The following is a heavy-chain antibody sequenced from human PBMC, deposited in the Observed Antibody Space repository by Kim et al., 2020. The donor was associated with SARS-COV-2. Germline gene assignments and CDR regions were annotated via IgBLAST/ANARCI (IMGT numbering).Heavy chain of an antibody. CDR1: GFTFSSYG. CDR2: ISYDGSNK. J-gene: IGHJ6*02. Sequence: GGSLRLSCAASGFTFSSYGMHWVRQAPGKGLEWVAVISYDGSNKYYADSVKGRFTISRDNSKNTLYLQMNSLRAEDTAVYYCAKEEGSGYSSGWTYYSCGFDDWGQGTTVTVSS. V-gene: IGHV3-30*18. CDR3: AKEEGSGYSSGWTYYSCGFDD. D-gene: IGHD6-19*01.